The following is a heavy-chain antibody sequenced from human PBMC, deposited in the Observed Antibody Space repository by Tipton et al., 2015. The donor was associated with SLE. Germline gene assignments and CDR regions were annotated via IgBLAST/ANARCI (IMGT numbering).Heavy chain of an antibody. J-gene: IGHJ4*02. V-gene: IGHV4-31*11. D-gene: IGHD1-1*01. CDR3: ARLGTGIFDY. Sequence: TLSLTCAVSGGSINSGDYYWSWIRQHPGKGLEWIAYIYYSGTTVYNPSLKSRLTISMDTSKNQFSLNLRSVTVADTAVYYCARLGTGIFDYWGQGTLVTVSS. CDR2: IYYSGTT. CDR1: GGSINSGDYY.